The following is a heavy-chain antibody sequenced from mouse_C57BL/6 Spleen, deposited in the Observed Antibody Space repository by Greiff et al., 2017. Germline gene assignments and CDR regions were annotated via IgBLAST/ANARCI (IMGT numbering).Heavy chain of an antibody. CDR2: IDPSDSET. V-gene: IGHV1-52*01. CDR1: GYTFTSYW. D-gene: IGHD4-1*01. J-gene: IGHJ3*01. CDR3: ARSDWDRGFAY. Sequence: VQLQQSGAELVRPGSSVKLSCKASGYTFTSYWMHWVKQRPIQGLEWIGNIDPSDSETHYNQKFKDKATLTVDKSSSTAYMQLSSLTSEDSAVSYCARSDWDRGFAYWGQGTLVTVSA.